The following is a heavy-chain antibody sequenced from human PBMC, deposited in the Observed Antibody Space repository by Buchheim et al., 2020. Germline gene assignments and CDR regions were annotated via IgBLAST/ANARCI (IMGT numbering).Heavy chain of an antibody. Sequence: EVQLVESGGGLVQPGGSLRLSCAASGFTFSSYEMNWVRQAPGKGLEWVSYISSSGGSMYYADFVRGRFTIVRHNAKNSPYLQMNSLRAEDTAVYYCASLPRYSGSSRWGQGTL. V-gene: IGHV3-48*03. D-gene: IGHD3-16*02. CDR1: GFTFSSYE. CDR2: ISSSGGSM. J-gene: IGHJ4*02. CDR3: ASLPRYSGSSR.